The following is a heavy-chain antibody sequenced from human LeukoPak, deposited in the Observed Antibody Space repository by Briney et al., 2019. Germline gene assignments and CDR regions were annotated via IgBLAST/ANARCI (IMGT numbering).Heavy chain of an antibody. CDR3: ARMPPLRYFEL. J-gene: IGHJ4*02. V-gene: IGHV4-31*03. Sequence: PSETLSLTCTVSGGSISSGGHYWSWIRQHPGKGLEWIGYIYYSGSTYYNPSLKSRVTISVDTSKNQFSLKLSSVTAADTAVYYCARMPPLRYFELWGQGTLVTVSS. CDR2: IYYSGST. CDR1: GGSISSGGHY. D-gene: IGHD3-9*01.